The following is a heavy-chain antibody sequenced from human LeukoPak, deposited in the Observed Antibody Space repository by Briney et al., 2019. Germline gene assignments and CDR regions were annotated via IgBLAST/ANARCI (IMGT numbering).Heavy chain of an antibody. D-gene: IGHD2-15*01. CDR2: IYSGGST. Sequence: GGSLRLSCAASGFTVSSNYMSWVRQAPGKGLEWVSVIYSGGSTYYSDSVKGRFTISRDNSKNTLYLQMNSLRAEDTAVDYCAGYCSGGSRLDYWGQATMVTVSS. CDR1: GFTVSSNY. V-gene: IGHV3-66*01. J-gene: IGHJ4*02. CDR3: AGYCSGGSRLDY.